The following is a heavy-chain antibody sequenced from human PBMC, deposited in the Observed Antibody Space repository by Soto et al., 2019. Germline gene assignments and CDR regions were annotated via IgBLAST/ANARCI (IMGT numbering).Heavy chain of an antibody. V-gene: IGHV3-23*01. CDR2: ISGSGGST. D-gene: IGHD3-3*01. CDR3: AKDPTMSGVVHRWYFDL. Sequence: EVQLLESGGGLVQPGGSLRLSCAASGFTFSSYAMSWVRQAPGKGLEWVSAISGSGGSTYYADSVKGRFTISGDNAKNTLYRQMISLRAEDTGVYYCAKDPTMSGVVHRWYFDLWRRGTLVTVSS. CDR1: GFTFSSYA. J-gene: IGHJ2*01.